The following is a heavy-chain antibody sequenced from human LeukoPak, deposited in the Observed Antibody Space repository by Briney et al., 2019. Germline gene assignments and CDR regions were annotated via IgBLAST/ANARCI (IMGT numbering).Heavy chain of an antibody. D-gene: IGHD3-22*01. V-gene: IGHV4-39*07. CDR1: GGSIASSGYY. Sequence: SETLSLTCTVSGGSIASSGYYWSWVRQPPGKGLEWIGEINHSGSTNYNPSLKSRVTISVDTSKNQFSLKLSSVTAADTAVYYCAREGDYYDSSGAFDYWDQGTLVTVSS. CDR3: AREGDYYDSSGAFDY. J-gene: IGHJ4*02. CDR2: INHSGST.